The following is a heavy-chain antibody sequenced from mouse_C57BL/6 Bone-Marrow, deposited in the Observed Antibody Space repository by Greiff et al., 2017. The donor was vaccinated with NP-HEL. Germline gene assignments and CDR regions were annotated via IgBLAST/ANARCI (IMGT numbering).Heavy chain of an antibody. CDR1: GFTFSDYG. J-gene: IGHJ4*01. D-gene: IGHD1-1*01. Sequence: EVHLVESGGGLVKPGGSLKLSCAASGFTFSDYGMHWVRQAPEKGLEWVAYISSGSSTIYYADTVKGRFTISRDNAKNTLFLQMTSLRSEDTAMYYCARRGYYYGSSSHYYAMDYWGQGTSVTVSS. V-gene: IGHV5-17*01. CDR3: ARRGYYYGSSSHYYAMDY. CDR2: ISSGSSTI.